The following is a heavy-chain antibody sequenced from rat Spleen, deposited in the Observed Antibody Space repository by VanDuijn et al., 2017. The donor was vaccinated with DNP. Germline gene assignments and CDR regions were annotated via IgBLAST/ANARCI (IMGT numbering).Heavy chain of an antibody. D-gene: IGHD1-4*01. Sequence: EVRLVESGGGLVQPGRSLKLSCVASGFTFNNCWMTWIRQVPGKGLEWVASITSSGGSTYYPDSVKGRFTISKDNAKNTLYLQMNSLGAEDMATYYCARATRGGVFPSYYWYFDFWGPGTMVTVSS. CDR1: GFTFNNCW. CDR3: ARATRGGVFPSYYWYFDF. CDR2: ITSSGGST. V-gene: IGHV5-31*01. J-gene: IGHJ1*01.